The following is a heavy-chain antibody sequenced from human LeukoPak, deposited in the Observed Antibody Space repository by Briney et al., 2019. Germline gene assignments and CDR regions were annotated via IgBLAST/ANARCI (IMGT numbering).Heavy chain of an antibody. V-gene: IGHV3-74*01. CDR1: GFTFSEFW. CDR2: IHGDGSST. D-gene: IGHD3-16*01. J-gene: IGHJ6*02. Sequence: GGSLRLSCAASGFTFSEFWMHWVRQAPGKGLVWVSRIHGDGSSTSYADSVKGRFTISRDNAKNTLYLLMNSLGAEDTAVYYCVRDRGDGRNYYYGMDVWGQGTTVTVSS. CDR3: VRDRGDGRNYYYGMDV.